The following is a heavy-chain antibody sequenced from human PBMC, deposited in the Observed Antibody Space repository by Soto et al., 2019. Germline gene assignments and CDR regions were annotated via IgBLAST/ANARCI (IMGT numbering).Heavy chain of an antibody. V-gene: IGHV1-8*01. CDR3: ARELSRFGELSYNWFDP. CDR1: GYTFTSYD. Sequence: GASVKVSCKAPGYTFTSYDINWVRQATGQGLEWMGWMNPNSGNTGYAQKFQGRVTMTRNTSISTAYMELSSLRSEDTAVYYCARELSRFGELSYNWFDPWRPGTLVTVS. J-gene: IGHJ5*02. D-gene: IGHD3-10*01. CDR2: MNPNSGNT.